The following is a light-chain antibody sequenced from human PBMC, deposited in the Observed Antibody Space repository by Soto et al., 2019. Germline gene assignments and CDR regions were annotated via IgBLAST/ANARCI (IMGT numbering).Light chain of an antibody. CDR3: SSYGGNNNLV. CDR2: EVS. J-gene: IGLJ2*01. CDR1: SSDVGGYKF. V-gene: IGLV2-8*01. Sequence: QSVLTQPPSASGSPGQSVTISCTGTSSDVGGYKFVSWYQQHPGKAPKLMIYEVSERPSGVPDRFSGSKSGNTASLTVSGLQAEDEADYYCSSYGGNNNLVFGGGTKLTVL.